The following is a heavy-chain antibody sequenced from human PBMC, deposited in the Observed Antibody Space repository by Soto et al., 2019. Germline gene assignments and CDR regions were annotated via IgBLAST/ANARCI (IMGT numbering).Heavy chain of an antibody. J-gene: IGHJ4*02. CDR3: ARDFFRYDSSGYTNFDY. CDR2: IYHSGST. V-gene: IGHV4-38-2*02. Sequence: SETLSLTCAVSGYSISSGYYWGWIRQPPGKGLEWIGSIYHSGSTYYNPSLKSRVTISVDTSKNQFSLKLSSVTAAGTAVYYCARDFFRYDSSGYTNFDYWGQGTLVTVSS. D-gene: IGHD3-22*01. CDR1: GYSISSGYY.